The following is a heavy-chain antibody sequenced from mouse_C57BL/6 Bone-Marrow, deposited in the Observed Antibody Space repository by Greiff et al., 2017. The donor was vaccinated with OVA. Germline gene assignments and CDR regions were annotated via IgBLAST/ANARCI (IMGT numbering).Heavy chain of an antibody. D-gene: IGHD1-1*01. Sequence: QVQLQQPGAELVKPGASVKLSCKASGYTFTSYWMHWVKQRPGQGLEWIGMIHPNSGSTNYNEKFKSKATLTVDKSSSTAYMQLSSLTSEDSAVYYCARRGYGSSPYYYAMDYWGQGTSVTVSS. CDR1: GYTFTSYW. J-gene: IGHJ4*01. CDR3: ARRGYGSSPYYYAMDY. V-gene: IGHV1-64*01. CDR2: IHPNSGST.